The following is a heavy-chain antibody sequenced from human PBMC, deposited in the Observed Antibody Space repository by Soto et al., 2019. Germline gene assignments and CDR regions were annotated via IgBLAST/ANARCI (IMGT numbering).Heavy chain of an antibody. D-gene: IGHD4-17*01. Sequence: GLDLEWLALIYWDDDKRYNPSLKSRLTITKDTSKNEVVLTMANMDPVDTATYFCAHLTTVTSIDYWGQGTLVTVSS. J-gene: IGHJ4*02. V-gene: IGHV2-5*02. CDR2: IYWDDDK. CDR3: AHLTTVTSIDY.